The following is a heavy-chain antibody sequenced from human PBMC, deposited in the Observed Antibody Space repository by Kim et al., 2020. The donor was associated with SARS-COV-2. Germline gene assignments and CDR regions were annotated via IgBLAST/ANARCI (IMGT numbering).Heavy chain of an antibody. CDR1: GYTFTNYY. D-gene: IGHD3-10*01. CDR2: IDPSGGDT. CDR3: ARGGGPKDY. J-gene: IGHJ4*02. V-gene: IGHV1-46*01. Sequence: ASVKVSCKASGYTFTNYYIHWVRQAPGQGLEWMGIIDPSGGDTTYTQKFQGRVTMTRDTSASTVSMELSSLTSEDTAVYYCARGGGPKDYWGQGTLVVVSS.